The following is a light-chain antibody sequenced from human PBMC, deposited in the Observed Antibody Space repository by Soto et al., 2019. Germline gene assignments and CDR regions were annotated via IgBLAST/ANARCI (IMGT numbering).Light chain of an antibody. Sequence: QSALTQPASVSGSPGQSITISCTGTSSDVGSYNYVSWFQHHPGKAPKLIIYEVYRRPSGISDRFSGSKSGNTASLTISGLQAEDEADYYCCSYAGTTIADVFGTETKVTVL. V-gene: IGLV2-23*02. CDR3: CSYAGTTIADV. CDR2: EVY. CDR1: SSDVGSYNY. J-gene: IGLJ1*01.